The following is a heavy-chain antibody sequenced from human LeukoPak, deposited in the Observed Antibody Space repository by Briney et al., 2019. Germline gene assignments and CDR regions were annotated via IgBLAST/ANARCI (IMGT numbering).Heavy chain of an antibody. J-gene: IGHJ4*02. V-gene: IGHV3-33*01. CDR1: GFIFSTYG. CDR2: IWYDGSNK. Sequence: GRSLRLSCAASGFIFSTYGIHWVRQAPGKGLEWVAVIWYDGSNKYYTDSVKGRFTISRDNSKNTLYLQMNSLRAEDTAVYYRARDTQSRSLDYWGQGTLVTVSS. CDR3: ARDTQSRSLDY. D-gene: IGHD6-13*01.